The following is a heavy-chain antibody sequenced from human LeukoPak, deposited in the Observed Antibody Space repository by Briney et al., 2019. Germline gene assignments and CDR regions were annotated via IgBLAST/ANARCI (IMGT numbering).Heavy chain of an antibody. V-gene: IGHV3-53*01. D-gene: IGHD5-18*01. Sequence: GGSLRLSCTVSGFIVSSNSMSWVRQAPGKGLEWVSFIYSDNTHYSDSVKGRFTISRDNSKNTLYLQMNSLRAEDTAVYYCAKDQARYSYGYDAFDIWGQGTMVTVSS. CDR3: AKDQARYSYGYDAFDI. CDR1: GFIVSSNS. J-gene: IGHJ3*02. CDR2: IYSDNT.